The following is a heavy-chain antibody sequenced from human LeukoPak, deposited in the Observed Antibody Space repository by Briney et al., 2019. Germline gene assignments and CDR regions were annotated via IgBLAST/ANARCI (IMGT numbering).Heavy chain of an antibody. CDR3: ARHGTGSGSDYDF. CDR1: GNSFISYW. CDR2: IYPGDSNT. J-gene: IGHJ4*02. V-gene: IGHV5-51*01. D-gene: IGHD2-8*02. Sequence: GESLKISCKASGNSFISYWIGWVRQMPGKGLEWMGIIYPGDSNTRYSPSFQGQVNISVDKSISTAFLQWSSLKASDTAIYYCARHGTGSGSDYDFWGQGTLVTVSS.